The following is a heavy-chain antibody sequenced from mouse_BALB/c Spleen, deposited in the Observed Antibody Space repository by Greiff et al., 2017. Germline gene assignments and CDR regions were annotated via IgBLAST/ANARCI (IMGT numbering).Heavy chain of an antibody. CDR2: ISSGGSYT. CDR3: TSLCGGFAY. V-gene: IGHV5-6-4*01. D-gene: IGHD6-1*01. Sequence: EVKLVESGGGLVKPGGSLKLSCAASGFTFSSYTMSWVRQTPEKRLEWVATISSGGSYTYYPDSVKGRFTISRDNAKNTLYLQMSRLKSEDTAMYYCTSLCGGFAYWGQGTLVTVSA. CDR1: GFTFSSYT. J-gene: IGHJ3*01.